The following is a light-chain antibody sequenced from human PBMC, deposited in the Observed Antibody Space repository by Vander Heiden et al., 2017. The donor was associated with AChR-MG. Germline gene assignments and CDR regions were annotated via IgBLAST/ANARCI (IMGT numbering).Light chain of an antibody. J-gene: IGLJ2*01. V-gene: IGLV1-40*01. CDR2: GNN. CDR1: GTNIGAPYD. Sequence: QSVLTQPPSVSGAPGQRVTIPCTGSGTNIGAPYDVYWYQHLPGKAPRLLIYGNNNRPLGVPDRFSGSKSGASASLAITGLQPEDEAYYYCQSYDSTLSGSRFGGGTKLTVL. CDR3: QSYDSTLSGSR.